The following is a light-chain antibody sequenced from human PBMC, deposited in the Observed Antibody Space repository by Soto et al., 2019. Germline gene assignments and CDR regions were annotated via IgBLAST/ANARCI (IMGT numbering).Light chain of an antibody. J-gene: IGKJ5*01. Sequence: EIQMTQSPSSLSASVGDRITITCQASQDISNYLNWYQQKLGKAPKLLIYDASNLETGVPSRFSGSGSGTDFTFTISSLQPEDIATYYCQQYSHLITFGQGTRLEI. CDR1: QDISNY. CDR3: QQYSHLIT. CDR2: DAS. V-gene: IGKV1-33*01.